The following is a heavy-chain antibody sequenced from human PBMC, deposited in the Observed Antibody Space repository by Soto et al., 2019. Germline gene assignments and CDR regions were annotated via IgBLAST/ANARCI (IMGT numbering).Heavy chain of an antibody. CDR3: AAEAPQPIANDFWSGYYRGDYYYYYGMDV. D-gene: IGHD3-3*01. Sequence: ASVKVSCKASGYTFINYYMHWVRQAPGQGFEWMGRISPKSGGTNYAQKFQGRVSMTWDTSLNTAYMELSSLMSEDTAVYYCAAEAPQPIANDFWSGYYRGDYYYYYGMDVWGQGTTVTVSS. J-gene: IGHJ6*02. V-gene: IGHV1-2*02. CDR1: GYTFINYY. CDR2: ISPKSGGT.